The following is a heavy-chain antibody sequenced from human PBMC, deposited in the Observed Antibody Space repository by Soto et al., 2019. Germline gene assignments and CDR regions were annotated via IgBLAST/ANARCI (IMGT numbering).Heavy chain of an antibody. CDR3: AKNRWFGELAHLDF. CDR1: GFTVSSTY. CDR2: ISGSGGST. D-gene: IGHD3-10*01. V-gene: IGHV3-23*01. J-gene: IGHJ4*02. Sequence: GGSLRLSCAASGFTVSSTYMTWARQAPGKGLEWVSAISGSGGSTYYADSVKGRFTISRDNSKNTLYLQMNSLRAEDTALYYCAKNRWFGELAHLDFWGQGTLVTVSS.